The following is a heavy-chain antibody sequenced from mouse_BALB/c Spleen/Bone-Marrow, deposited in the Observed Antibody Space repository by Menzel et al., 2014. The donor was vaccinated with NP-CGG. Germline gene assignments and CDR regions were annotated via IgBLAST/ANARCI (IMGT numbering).Heavy chain of an antibody. J-gene: IGHJ2*01. D-gene: IGHD2-12*01. CDR2: INPSNGRK. CDR1: GYTFTSYW. V-gene: IGHV1S81*02. Sequence: QAQLQYSGAELVKPGASVKLSCKASGYTFTSYWMHWVKQRPGQGLEWIGEINPSNGRKNYNEKFKTKATLTVDKSSSTAYMQLSSLTSEESAVYYCTRWLLYYWGEGTTLTVSS. CDR3: TRWLLYY.